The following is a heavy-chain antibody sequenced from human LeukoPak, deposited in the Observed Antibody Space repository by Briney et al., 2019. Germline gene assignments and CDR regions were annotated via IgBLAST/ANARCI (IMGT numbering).Heavy chain of an antibody. CDR3: ARAREKYYYDSSGRGDAFDI. CDR2: INTDGSST. V-gene: IGHV3-74*01. CDR1: GFTFSFYW. J-gene: IGHJ3*02. Sequence: PGGSLRLSCAASGFTFSFYWMHWVRQAPGKGLVWVSHINTDGSSTSYADSVKGRFTISRDNAKNTRFLQMNSLRAEDTAVYYCARAREKYYYDSSGRGDAFDIWGQGTMVIVSS. D-gene: IGHD3-22*01.